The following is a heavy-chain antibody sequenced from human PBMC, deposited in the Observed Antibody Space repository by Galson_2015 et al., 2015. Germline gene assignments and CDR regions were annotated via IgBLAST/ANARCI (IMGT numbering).Heavy chain of an antibody. D-gene: IGHD5-18*01. Sequence: SLRLSCAASGFTFSSYAMSWVRQAPGQGLEWVSGISGSGGSTYYADSVKGRFTISRDNSKNTLYLQMNSLRAEDTAVYYCAKGSRMGYSYGYGFDYWGQGTLVTVSS. J-gene: IGHJ4*02. CDR1: GFTFSSYA. CDR3: AKGSRMGYSYGYGFDY. V-gene: IGHV3-23*01. CDR2: ISGSGGST.